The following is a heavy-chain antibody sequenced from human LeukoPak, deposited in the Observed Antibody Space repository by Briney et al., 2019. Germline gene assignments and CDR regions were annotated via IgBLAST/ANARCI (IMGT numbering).Heavy chain of an antibody. CDR2: INPNSGGT. J-gene: IGHJ6*03. D-gene: IGHD3-3*01. CDR1: GYTFTGYY. Sequence: ASVKVSCKASGYTFTGYYMHWVRQAPGQGLEWMGLINPNSGGTNYAQKFQGRVTMTRDTSISTAYMELSRLRSDDTAVYYCASDARGWSGYDFWSGYYGDYYYYYMDVWGKGTTVTVSS. V-gene: IGHV1-2*02. CDR3: ASDARGWSGYDFWSGYYGDYYYYYMDV.